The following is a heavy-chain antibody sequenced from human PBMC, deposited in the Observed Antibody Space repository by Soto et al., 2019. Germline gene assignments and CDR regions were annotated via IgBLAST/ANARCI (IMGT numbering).Heavy chain of an antibody. CDR2: IYHSGST. CDR1: GGSISSGGYS. CDR3: ARSSSITIFGVVTKRRGWFDP. Sequence: SETLSLTCAVSGGSISSGGYSWSWIRQPPGKGLEWIGYIYHSGSTYYNPSLKSRVTISVDRSKNQFSLKLSSVTAADTAVYYCARSSSITIFGVVTKRRGWFDPWGQGILVTVSS. D-gene: IGHD3-3*01. J-gene: IGHJ5*02. V-gene: IGHV4-30-2*01.